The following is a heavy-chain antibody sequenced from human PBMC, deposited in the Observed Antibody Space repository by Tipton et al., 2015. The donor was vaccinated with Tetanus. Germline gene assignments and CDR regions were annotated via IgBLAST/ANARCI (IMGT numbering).Heavy chain of an antibody. CDR3: ARLASYSNHLDA. J-gene: IGHJ4*02. CDR1: SGSISSYY. V-gene: IGHV4-59*08. Sequence: TLSLTCTVSSGSISSYYWNWIRQPPGKGLEWIGYIYYSGNSDYNPSLKSRVTLSVDASNNQFSLKLNSVTAADTAVYYCARLASYSNHLDAWGQGALVTVSS. D-gene: IGHD4-11*01. CDR2: IYYSGNS.